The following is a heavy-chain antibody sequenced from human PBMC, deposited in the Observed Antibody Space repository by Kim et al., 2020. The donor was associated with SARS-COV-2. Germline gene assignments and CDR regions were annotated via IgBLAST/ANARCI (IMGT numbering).Heavy chain of an antibody. CDR3: VKGYV. CDR2: ISSKGGST. J-gene: IGHJ4*02. D-gene: IGHD2-2*01. CDR1: GFTFSSYT. V-gene: IGHV3-64D*09. Sequence: GVSLRLSCSASGFTFSSYTMHWVRQAPGKGLEYLSAISSKGGSTYYADSVKGRFTISRDNSKNTLYLQMSSLRAEDTAVYYCVKGYVWGQGTLVTVSS.